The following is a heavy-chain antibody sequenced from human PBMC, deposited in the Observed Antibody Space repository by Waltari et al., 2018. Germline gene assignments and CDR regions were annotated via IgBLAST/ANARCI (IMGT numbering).Heavy chain of an antibody. J-gene: IGHJ5*02. V-gene: IGHV6-1*01. Sequence: QVQLQQSGPGLVEPSQTLSLTCAISGDSVSPHLASWNWISQSPSRGLACLGRTYQRSKWYNDYAKSVRSRIIINPDTSKNQFSLKLSSVTAADTAVYYCARTEFLPGAISNWFDPWGQGTLVTVSS. D-gene: IGHD2-2*01. CDR3: ARTEFLPGAISNWFDP. CDR2: TYQRSKWYN. CDR1: GDSVSPHLAS.